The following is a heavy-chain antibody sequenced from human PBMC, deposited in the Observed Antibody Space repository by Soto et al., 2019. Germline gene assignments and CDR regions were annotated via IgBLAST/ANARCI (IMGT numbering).Heavy chain of an antibody. V-gene: IGHV3-13*04. CDR2: IGTAGDT. CDR1: GFTFSDYD. CDR3: ARGGRELHPDFWYFDL. D-gene: IGHD1-26*01. Sequence: EVQLEESGGTLVQPGGSLRLSCAASGFTFSDYDMHWVRQPTGKGLEWVTGIGTAGDTYHPGSVKGRFTISRENAKNSLFLQMNSLRAGDTAVYYCARGGRELHPDFWYFDLWGRGTLVTVSS. J-gene: IGHJ2*01.